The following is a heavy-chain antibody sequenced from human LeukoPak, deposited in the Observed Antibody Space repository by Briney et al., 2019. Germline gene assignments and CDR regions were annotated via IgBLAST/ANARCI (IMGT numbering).Heavy chain of an antibody. Sequence: GGSLRLSCAASGLTFRDYWMNWVRQTPGKGLEWVAVIKSDGSEKYYVDSVKGRFTISRDSAKNSLYLQLNSLRVEDTAVYYCARDLRGDTNNWLDPWGQGTLVTVSS. CDR2: IKSDGSEK. V-gene: IGHV3-7*01. D-gene: IGHD3-10*01. CDR3: ARDLRGDTNNWLDP. J-gene: IGHJ5*02. CDR1: GLTFRDYW.